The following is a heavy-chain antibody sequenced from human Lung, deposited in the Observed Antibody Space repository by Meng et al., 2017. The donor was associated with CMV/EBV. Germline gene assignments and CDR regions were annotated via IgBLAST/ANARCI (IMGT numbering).Heavy chain of an antibody. J-gene: IGHJ4*02. V-gene: IGHV1-2*02. CDR1: VYTFTEFY. Sequence: ASVNVSCKASVYTFTEFYIHGVRLAPGQGLAWMGRSNPYSGDTHFAQNFQGRVTMTRDTSISTAYMELTSLKADDTAIYYCARDPSASVWSGYHEYWGQGAXVTVYS. CDR3: ARDPSASVWSGYHEY. CDR2: SNPYSGDT. D-gene: IGHD3-3*01.